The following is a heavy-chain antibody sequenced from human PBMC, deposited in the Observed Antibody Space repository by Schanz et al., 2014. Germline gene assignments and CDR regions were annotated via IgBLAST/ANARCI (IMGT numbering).Heavy chain of an antibody. Sequence: QVHLVQSGAEVHKPGASLKISCKASGYTFTNFFLHWVRQAPGQGLEWMGIINPIGGSTTYAQKFRGAVTLTTDTSTDTAYLELTSLRSEDTAVYYCARDGVDAAAGGNYWGQGTVVTVSS. V-gene: IGHV1-46*03. CDR2: INPIGGST. CDR3: ARDGVDAAAGGNY. J-gene: IGHJ4*02. D-gene: IGHD6-13*01. CDR1: GYTFTNFF.